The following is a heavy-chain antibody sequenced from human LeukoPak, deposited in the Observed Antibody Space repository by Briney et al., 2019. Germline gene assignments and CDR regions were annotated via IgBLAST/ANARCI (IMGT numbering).Heavy chain of an antibody. D-gene: IGHD1-1*01. Sequence: SETLSLTCTVSGGSISGGGYYWSWIRQHPGKGLEWIGYIYYSGSTNYNPSLKSRVTISVDTPKNQFSLKLNSVTAADTAVYYCARGYAEYYYYYYGMDVWGQGTTVTVSS. J-gene: IGHJ6*02. CDR3: ARGYAEYYYYYYGMDV. CDR1: GGSISGGGYY. CDR2: IYYSGST. V-gene: IGHV4-61*08.